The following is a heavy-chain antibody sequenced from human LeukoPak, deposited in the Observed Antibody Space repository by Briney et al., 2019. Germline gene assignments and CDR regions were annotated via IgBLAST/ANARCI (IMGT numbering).Heavy chain of an antibody. D-gene: IGHD3-10*01. Sequence: MTSETLSLTCAVYGGPFSGYYWSWIRQPPGKGLEWIGEINHSGSTNYNPSLKSRVTISVDTSKNQFSLKLSSVTAADTAVYYCARHPRLLLWFGEFDYWGQGTLVTVPS. J-gene: IGHJ4*02. CDR2: INHSGST. V-gene: IGHV4-34*01. CDR1: GGPFSGYY. CDR3: ARHPRLLLWFGEFDY.